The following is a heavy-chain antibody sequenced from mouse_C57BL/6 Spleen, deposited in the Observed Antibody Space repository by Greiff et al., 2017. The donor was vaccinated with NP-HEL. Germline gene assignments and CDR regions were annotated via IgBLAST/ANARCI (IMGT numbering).Heavy chain of an antibody. CDR1: GYTFTSYG. CDR2: IYPRSGNT. J-gene: IGHJ3*01. Sequence: QVHVKQSGAELARPGASVKLSCKASGYTFTSYGISWVKQRTGQGLEWIGEIYPRSGNTYYNEKFKGKATLTADKSSSTAYMELRSLTSEDSAVYFCARGDWDPYWGQGTLVTVSA. V-gene: IGHV1-81*01. CDR3: ARGDWDPY. D-gene: IGHD4-1*01.